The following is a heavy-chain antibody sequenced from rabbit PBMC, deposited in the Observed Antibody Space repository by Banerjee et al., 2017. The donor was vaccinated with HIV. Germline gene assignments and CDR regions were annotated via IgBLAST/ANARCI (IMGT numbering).Heavy chain of an antibody. V-gene: IGHV1S45*01. D-gene: IGHD4-1*01. CDR3: ARDLAGAIGWNFNL. CDR1: GFSFINKYV. CDR2: VNTSSGNT. Sequence: QEQLEESGGDLVKPEGSLTLTCTASGFSFINKYVMCWVRQAPGKGLEWIGCVNTSSGNTVYASWAKGRFTISKTSSTTVTLQMTSLTAADTATYFCARDLAGAIGWNFNLWGPGTLVTVS. J-gene: IGHJ4*01.